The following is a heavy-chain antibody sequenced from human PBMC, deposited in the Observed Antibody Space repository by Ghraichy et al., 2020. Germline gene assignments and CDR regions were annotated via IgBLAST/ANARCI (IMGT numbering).Heavy chain of an antibody. J-gene: IGHJ3*02. V-gene: IGHV4-59*08. Sequence: SETLSLTCSVSGGSISSNYWSWIRQPPGKGLEWIGCMFYSGSTDYSPSLKSRVTMSVDTSKNQFSLKVSSVTAADTAVYYCARQDYFDSSGFSKGRAFDIWGQGTMVTVSS. CDR2: MFYSGST. D-gene: IGHD3-22*01. CDR3: ARQDYFDSSGFSKGRAFDI. CDR1: GGSISSNY.